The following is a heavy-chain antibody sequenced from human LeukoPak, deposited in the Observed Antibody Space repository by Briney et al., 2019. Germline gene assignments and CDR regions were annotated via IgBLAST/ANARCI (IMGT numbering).Heavy chain of an antibody. Sequence: GWALPLTFPACLLTFNIYPLHWLGPARARGVAWVAVIYFDRSEDDYADTGKVRFTSSKDNSKITLYMQMNSLRPDDTDVYYCATAPPRLGDGPQYEHDYWGQGTLVTVSS. CDR1: LLTFNIYP. CDR3: ATAPPRLGDGPQYEHDY. V-gene: IGHV3-30*04. D-gene: IGHD2-21*02. J-gene: IGHJ4*02. CDR2: IYFDRSED.